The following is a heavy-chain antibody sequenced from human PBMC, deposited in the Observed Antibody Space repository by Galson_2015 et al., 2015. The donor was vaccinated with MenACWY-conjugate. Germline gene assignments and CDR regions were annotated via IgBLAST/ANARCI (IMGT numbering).Heavy chain of an antibody. J-gene: IGHJ4*02. D-gene: IGHD6-13*01. V-gene: IGHV6-1*01. Sequence: CAISGDSVSSKSVAWNWIRQSPSRGLEWLGRTYYRSKWFNDYAMSVKSSITISPDTSKNQFSLQLNSVTPEDTAVYYCARWGPAGTSDYWGQGTLVTVSS. CDR1: GDSVSSKSVA. CDR2: TYYRSKWFN. CDR3: ARWGPAGTSDY.